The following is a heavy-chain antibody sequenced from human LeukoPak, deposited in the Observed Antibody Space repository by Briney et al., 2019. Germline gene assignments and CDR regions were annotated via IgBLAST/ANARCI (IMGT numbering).Heavy chain of an antibody. Sequence: PGGSLRLPCAASGFTFSSYSMNWVRQAPGKGLEWVSYISSSSSTIYYADSVKGRFTISRDNAKNSLYLQMNSLRAEDTAVYYCARGVLPGIAAAGPLDYWGQGTLVTVSS. CDR3: ARGVLPGIAAAGPLDY. V-gene: IGHV3-48*01. D-gene: IGHD6-13*01. J-gene: IGHJ4*02. CDR2: ISSSSSTI. CDR1: GFTFSSYS.